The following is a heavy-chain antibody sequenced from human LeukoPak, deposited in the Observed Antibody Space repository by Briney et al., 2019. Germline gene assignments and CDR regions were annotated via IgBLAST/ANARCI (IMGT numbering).Heavy chain of an antibody. CDR3: ATRRFGELTY. D-gene: IGHD3-10*01. CDR1: GFTFSSYG. J-gene: IGHJ4*02. CDR2: ISGSGGST. V-gene: IGHV3-23*01. Sequence: GGTLRLSCAASGFTFSSYGMSWVRQAPGKGLEWVSAISGSGGSTYYADSVKGRFSISRDTSKNTLYLQMNSLRVEDTAVYYCATRRFGELTYWGQGTPVAVSS.